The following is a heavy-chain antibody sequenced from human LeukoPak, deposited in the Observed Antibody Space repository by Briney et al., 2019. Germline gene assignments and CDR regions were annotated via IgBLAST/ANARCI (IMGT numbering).Heavy chain of an antibody. V-gene: IGHV1-2*02. CDR2: INPNSGST. CDR1: AYTFTGYY. CDR3: ARDDNYGSGSYYY. D-gene: IGHD3-10*01. Sequence: GSSVKVSFKSSAYTFTGYYMHWVRQPPGQRLERMGCINPNSGSTNYAQKFQGRVTMTRETSISKAYMELSRLRSDDTAVYYCARDDNYGSGSYYYWGQGTLVTVSS. J-gene: IGHJ4*02.